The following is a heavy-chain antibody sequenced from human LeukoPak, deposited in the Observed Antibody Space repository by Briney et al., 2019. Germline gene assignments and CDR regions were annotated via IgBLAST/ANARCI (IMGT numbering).Heavy chain of an antibody. J-gene: IGHJ5*02. CDR2: ISGSGGNT. V-gene: IGHV3-23*01. Sequence: GASLRLSCAASGFTFSSYAMSWVRQAPGKGLEWVSAISGSGGNTYYADSVKGRFTISRDNSKNTLYLQMNGLRAEDTAVYYCARSPSSSVSWFDPWGQGTLVTVSS. D-gene: IGHD6-6*01. CDR3: ARSPSSSVSWFDP. CDR1: GFTFSSYA.